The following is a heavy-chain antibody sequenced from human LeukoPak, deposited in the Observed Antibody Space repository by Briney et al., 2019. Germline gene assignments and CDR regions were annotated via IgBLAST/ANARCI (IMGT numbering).Heavy chain of an antibody. CDR3: TTHGGECVLDF. D-gene: IGHD3-16*01. Sequence: GGSLRLSCAASGFTFTTVWMSWVRQAPGKGLEWVGRIISISGGGTSDYPAPVKGRFTISRDDSKNTLYLQMNSLKTEDTAVYYCTTHGGECVLDFRGQGSLVTVSS. J-gene: IGHJ4*02. V-gene: IGHV3-15*01. CDR2: IISISGGGTS. CDR1: GFTFTTVW.